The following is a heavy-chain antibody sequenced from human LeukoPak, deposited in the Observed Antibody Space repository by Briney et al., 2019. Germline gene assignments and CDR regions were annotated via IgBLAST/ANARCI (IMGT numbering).Heavy chain of an antibody. CDR3: AGSELRFLEWLSPNNWFDP. D-gene: IGHD3-3*01. J-gene: IGHJ5*02. CDR1: GGSISSYY. V-gene: IGHV4-59*01. CDR2: IYYSGRT. Sequence: SETLSPTCTVSGGSISSYYWSWIREPPGKGLQWIGYIYYSGRTNYNPALKSRVSMSIDTSKNQFSLKLSSVTAADTAVYFCAGSELRFLEWLSPNNWFDPWGQGTLVTVSS.